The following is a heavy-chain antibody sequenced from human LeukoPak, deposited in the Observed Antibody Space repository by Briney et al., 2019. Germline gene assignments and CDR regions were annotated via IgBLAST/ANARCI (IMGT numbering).Heavy chain of an antibody. D-gene: IGHD1-26*01. CDR3: TTVFISGSYPFDY. CDR1: RFTFKKAL. J-gene: IGHJ4*02. V-gene: IGHV3-15*01. Sequence: GGAPRLSCGASRFTFKKALMNRVPQAPGEGAGGVWRIKSKTDGGTTDYAAPVKGRFTISRDDSKNTLYLQMNSLKTEDTAVYYCTTVFISGSYPFDYWGQGTLVTVSS. CDR2: IKSKTDGGTT.